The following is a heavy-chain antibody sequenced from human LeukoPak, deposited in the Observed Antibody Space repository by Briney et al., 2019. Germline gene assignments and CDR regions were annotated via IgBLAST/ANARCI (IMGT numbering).Heavy chain of an antibody. Sequence: ASVKVSCKASGFTFSDYYLHWLRQAPGQGLAWLGWVNPNSGETDYAQNFQGRVTMTRATSISTAYMELSRLTSDDTAVYYCARKQRLTGAKKIAFDIWGQGTMVTVSS. CDR1: GFTFSDYY. J-gene: IGHJ3*02. V-gene: IGHV1-2*02. CDR3: ARKQRLTGAKKIAFDI. D-gene: IGHD1-14*01. CDR2: VNPNSGET.